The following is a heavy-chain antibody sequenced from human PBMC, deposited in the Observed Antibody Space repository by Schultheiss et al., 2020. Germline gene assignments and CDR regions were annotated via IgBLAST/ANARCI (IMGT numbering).Heavy chain of an antibody. CDR1: GFTFSSYA. D-gene: IGHD1-26*01. CDR3: AKDLGGGGLDY. V-gene: IGHV3-30-3*01. J-gene: IGHJ4*02. Sequence: GSLRLSCAASGFTFSSYAMHWVRQAPGKGLEWVAVISYDGSNKYYADSVKGRFTISRDNAKNTLYLQMNSLRAEDTALYYCAKDLGGGGLDYWGQGTLVTVSS. CDR2: ISYDGSNK.